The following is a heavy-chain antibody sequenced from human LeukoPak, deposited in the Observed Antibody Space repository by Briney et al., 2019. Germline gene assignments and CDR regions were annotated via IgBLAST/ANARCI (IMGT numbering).Heavy chain of an antibody. V-gene: IGHV4-39*01. CDR3: ASQVGDYYYYYMDV. CDR2: IYYSGST. Sequence: TFRSHSMNWVRQPPGKGLEWIGSIYYSGSTYYNPSLKSRVTISVDTSKNQFSLKLSSVTAADTAVYYCASQVGDYYYYYMDVWGKGTTVSVSS. J-gene: IGHJ6*03. D-gene: IGHD3-16*01. CDR1: TFRSHS.